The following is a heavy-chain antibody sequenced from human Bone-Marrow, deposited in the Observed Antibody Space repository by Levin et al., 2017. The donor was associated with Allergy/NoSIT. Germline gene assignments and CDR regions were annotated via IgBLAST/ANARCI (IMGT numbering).Heavy chain of an antibody. J-gene: IGHJ4*02. D-gene: IGHD6-19*01. CDR1: GFTFSSYT. CDR2: ISGSGGST. V-gene: IGHV3-23*01. CDR3: AKAPSIAVAGNFDY. Sequence: GESLKISCAASGFTFSSYTMSWVRQAPGKGLEWVSAISGSGGSTYYADSVKGRFTISRDNSKNTLYLQMNSLRAEDTAVYYCAKAPSIAVAGNFDYWGQGTLVTVSS.